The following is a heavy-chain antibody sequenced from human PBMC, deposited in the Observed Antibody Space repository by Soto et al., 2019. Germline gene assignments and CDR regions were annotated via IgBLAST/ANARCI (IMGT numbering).Heavy chain of an antibody. V-gene: IGHV1-18*04. Sequence: ASVKVSCKASGYNFMPYGVNWVRQAPGQGLEWMGWISPWKGNTNYAQSFQGRVTMTTDTSTGTAYMELRSLTSDDTAVYYCARDLDPSGSYYNDYSGTGTRVTVSS. J-gene: IGHJ4*02. CDR1: GYNFMPYG. CDR3: ARDLDPSGSYYNDY. CDR2: ISPWKGNT. D-gene: IGHD3-10*01.